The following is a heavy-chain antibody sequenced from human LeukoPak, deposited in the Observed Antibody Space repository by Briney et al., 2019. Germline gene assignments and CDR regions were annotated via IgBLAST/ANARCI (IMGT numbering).Heavy chain of an antibody. CDR2: ISAYNGNT. CDR1: GYTFTSYG. Sequence: ASVKVSCKASGYTFTSYGISCVRQAPGQGLEWMGWISAYNGNTNYAQKLQGRVTMTTDTSTSTAYMELRRLRSDDTAVYYCARVGVGAAAGNWFDPWGQGTLVTVSS. D-gene: IGHD6-13*01. J-gene: IGHJ5*02. CDR3: ARVGVGAAAGNWFDP. V-gene: IGHV1-18*01.